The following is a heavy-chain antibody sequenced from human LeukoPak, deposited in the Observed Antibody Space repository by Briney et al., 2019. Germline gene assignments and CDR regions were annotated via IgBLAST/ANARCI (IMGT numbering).Heavy chain of an antibody. J-gene: IGHJ4*02. D-gene: IGHD4-23*01. CDR1: GGSISSYY. CDR3: ASGGFLGGNFRGYYFDY. Sequence: SETLSLTCTVSGGSISSYYWSWIRQPPGKGLEWIGYIYYTGSTNYNPSLKSRVTISVDTSKDQFSLNLSSVTAADTAVYYCASGGFLGGNFRGYYFDYWGQGTLVTVSS. CDR2: IYYTGST. V-gene: IGHV4-59*08.